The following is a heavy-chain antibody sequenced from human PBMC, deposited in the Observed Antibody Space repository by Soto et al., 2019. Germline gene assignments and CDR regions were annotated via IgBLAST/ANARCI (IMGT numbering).Heavy chain of an antibody. V-gene: IGHV1-2*02. CDR1: GYTFTGYY. D-gene: IGHD3-3*01. Sequence: ASVKVSCKASGYTFTGYYIHWVRQAPGQGLEWMGWINPNSGDTKYARNFHGRVTMTRDTSINTAYLELSRLRSDGTALYYCARGSNFLDFLDLWGPGTLVTVSS. CDR3: ARGSNFLDFLDL. J-gene: IGHJ1*01. CDR2: INPNSGDT.